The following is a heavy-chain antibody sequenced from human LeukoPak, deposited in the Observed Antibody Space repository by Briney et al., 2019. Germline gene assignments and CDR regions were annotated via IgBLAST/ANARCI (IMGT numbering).Heavy chain of an antibody. V-gene: IGHV4-59*01. CDR3: ARDRGFWSGFHLNWFDP. CDR1: GGSISSYY. J-gene: IGHJ5*02. CDR2: IYYSGST. Sequence: SETLSLTCTVSGGSISSYYWSWIRQPPGKGLEWIGYIYYSGSTNYNPSLESRVTISVDTSKNQFSLKLSSVTAADTAVYYCARDRGFWSGFHLNWFDPWGQGTLVTVSS. D-gene: IGHD3-3*01.